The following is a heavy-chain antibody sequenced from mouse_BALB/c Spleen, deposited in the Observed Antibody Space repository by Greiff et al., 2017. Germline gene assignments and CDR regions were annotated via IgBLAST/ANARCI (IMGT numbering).Heavy chain of an antibody. J-gene: IGHJ3*01. CDR3: TTDGYYGGFAY. CDR2: IYPSDSYT. CDR1: GYTFTSYW. V-gene: IGHV1-69*02. Sequence: QVQLQQPGAELVRPGASVKLSCKASGYTFTSYWINWVKQRPGQGLEWIGNIYPSDSYTNYNQKFKDKATLTVDKSSSTAYMQLSSPTSEDSAVYSCTTDGYYGGFAYWGEGTLVTVSA. D-gene: IGHD2-3*01.